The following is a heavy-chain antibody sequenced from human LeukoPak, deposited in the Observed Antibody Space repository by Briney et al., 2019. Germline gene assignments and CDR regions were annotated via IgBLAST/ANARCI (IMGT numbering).Heavy chain of an antibody. CDR1: GFTFSSYA. Sequence: PGGSLRLSCAASGFTFSSYAMSWVRQAPGKGLEWVSAISGSGGSTYYADSVKGRFTISRDNAKNSLYLQMNSLGAEDTAVYYCARESIRGGPDTAMVTDYWGQGTLVTVSS. CDR2: ISGSGGST. V-gene: IGHV3-23*01. CDR3: ARESIRGGPDTAMVTDY. D-gene: IGHD5-18*01. J-gene: IGHJ4*02.